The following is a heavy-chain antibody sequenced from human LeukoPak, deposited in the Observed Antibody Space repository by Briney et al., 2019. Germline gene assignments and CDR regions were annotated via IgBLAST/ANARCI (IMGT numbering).Heavy chain of an antibody. J-gene: IGHJ4*02. V-gene: IGHV1-69*05. D-gene: IGHD6-25*01. CDR3: ARGEGIAAIDHYYFDY. CDR1: GGTFSSYA. Sequence: SVKVSCKASGGTFSSYAISWVRQAPGQGLEWMGGIIPIFGTANYAQKFQGRVTITTDESTSTAYMELSSLRSEDTAVYYCARGEGIAAIDHYYFDYWGQGTLVTVSS. CDR2: IIPIFGTA.